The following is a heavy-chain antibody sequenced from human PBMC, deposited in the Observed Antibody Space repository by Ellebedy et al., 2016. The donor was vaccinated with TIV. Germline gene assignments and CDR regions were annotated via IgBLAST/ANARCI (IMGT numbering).Heavy chain of an antibody. CDR2: IYSSGTT. D-gene: IGHD2/OR15-2a*01. J-gene: IGHJ6*02. CDR1: GDYISSYY. V-gene: IGHV4-59*01. CDR3: ASLKGESVYYGLDV. Sequence: SETLSLTXTVSGDYISSYYWSWIRQPPGKGLEWIGYIYSSGTTVYSPSLKSRVTISIDTSKNQFSLRLNSVTAADAAVYYCASLKGESVYYGLDVWGQGTTVTVS.